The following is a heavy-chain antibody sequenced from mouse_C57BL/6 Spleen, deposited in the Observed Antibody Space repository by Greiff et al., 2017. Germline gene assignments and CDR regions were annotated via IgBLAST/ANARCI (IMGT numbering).Heavy chain of an antibody. CDR1: GYAFSSSW. V-gene: IGHV1-82*01. CDR2: IYPGDGDT. CDR3: ARDYGSLSMDY. Sequence: QVQLQQSGPELVKPGASVTISCKASGYAFSSSWMNWVKQRPGKGLEWIGRIYPGDGDTNYNGKFKGKATLTADKSSSTAYMQLSSLTSEDSAVYICARDYGSLSMDYWGQGTSVTVSS. D-gene: IGHD1-1*01. J-gene: IGHJ4*01.